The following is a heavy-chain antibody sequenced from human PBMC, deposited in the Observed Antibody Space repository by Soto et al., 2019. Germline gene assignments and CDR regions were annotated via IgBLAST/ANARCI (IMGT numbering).Heavy chain of an antibody. CDR2: INYSGST. CDR1: GGSISSSTSY. V-gene: IGHV4-39*01. CDR3: ARPVNYYYYYMDV. J-gene: IGHJ6*03. Sequence: PSETLSLTCTVSGGSISSSTSYWGWIRHPPGKGLEWIGSINYSGSTYYSPSLKSRVTISADTSKNQFSLKLSSVTAADTAVYYCARPVNYYYYYMDVWGKGTMVTVSS.